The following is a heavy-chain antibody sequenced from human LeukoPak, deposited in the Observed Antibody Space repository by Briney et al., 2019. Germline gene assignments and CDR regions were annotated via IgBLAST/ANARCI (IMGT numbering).Heavy chain of an antibody. CDR2: IKQDGSEK. CDR3: ARDGNVLRHFDWLSLPRYGMDV. J-gene: IGHJ6*04. V-gene: IGHV3-7*03. CDR1: GFTFSSYW. D-gene: IGHD3-9*01. Sequence: GGSLRLSCAASGFTFSSYWMSWVRQAPGKGLEWVANIKQDGSEKYYVDSVKGRFTISRDNAKNSLYLQMNSLRAEDTAVYYCARDGNVLRHFDWLSLPRYGMDVWGKGTTVTVSS.